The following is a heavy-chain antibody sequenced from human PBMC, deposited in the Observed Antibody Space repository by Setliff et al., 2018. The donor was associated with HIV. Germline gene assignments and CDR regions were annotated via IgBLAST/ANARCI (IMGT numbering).Heavy chain of an antibody. CDR2: ISSDSTDI. V-gene: IGHV3-21*03. CDR3: TTIVGFCSSTRCYSDY. CDR1: GINFKSSH. J-gene: IGHJ4*02. Sequence: GSLRLSCVASGINFKSSHMNWVRQAPGKGLEWVSSISSDSTDIYYADSVKGRFTISRDDSKNTLYLQMNSLKTEDTAVYYCTTIVGFCSSTRCYSDYWGQGTLVTVSS. D-gene: IGHD2-2*01.